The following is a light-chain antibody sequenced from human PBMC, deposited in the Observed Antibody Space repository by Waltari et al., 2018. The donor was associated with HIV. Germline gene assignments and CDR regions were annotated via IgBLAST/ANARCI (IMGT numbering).Light chain of an antibody. Sequence: DIQMTQSPSSLSASVGDRVTITCQASQDISNYLNWYQQKPGKAPKLLIYDASNLETGVPARFSGSGSGTDFTFTINSLQPEDIATYYCQQYDNLPITFGQGTRLETK. CDR1: QDISNY. CDR3: QQYDNLPIT. V-gene: IGKV1-33*01. J-gene: IGKJ5*01. CDR2: DAS.